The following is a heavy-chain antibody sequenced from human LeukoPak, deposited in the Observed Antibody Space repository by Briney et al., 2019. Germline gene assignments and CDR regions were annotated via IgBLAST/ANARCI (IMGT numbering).Heavy chain of an antibody. V-gene: IGHV4-39*07. D-gene: IGHD4-23*01. CDR3: ARDHGGNSGDNWFDP. J-gene: IGHJ5*02. CDR1: GGSISSSSYY. CDR2: IYYSGST. Sequence: PSETLSLTCTVSGGSISSSSYYWGWLRQPPGKGLEWIGSIYYSGSTYYNPSLKSRVTISVDTSKNQFSLKLSSVTAADTAVYYCARDHGGNSGDNWFDPWGQGTLVTVSS.